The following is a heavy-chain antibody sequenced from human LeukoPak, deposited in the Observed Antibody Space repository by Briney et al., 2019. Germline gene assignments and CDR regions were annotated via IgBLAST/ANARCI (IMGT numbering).Heavy chain of an antibody. CDR3: AKVHSGSYSFDY. D-gene: IGHD1-26*01. J-gene: IGHJ4*02. CDR2: ISYDGSNK. V-gene: IGHV3-30*18. CDR1: GFTFSSYG. Sequence: PGGSLRLSCAASGFTFSSYGMHWVRQAPGKGLEGVAVISYDGSNKYYADSVKGRFTISRDNSKNTLYLQMNSLRAEDTAVYYCAKVHSGSYSFDYWGQGTLVTVSS.